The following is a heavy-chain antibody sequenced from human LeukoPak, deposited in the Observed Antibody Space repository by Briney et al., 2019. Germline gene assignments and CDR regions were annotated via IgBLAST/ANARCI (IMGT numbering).Heavy chain of an antibody. CDR2: ISGSGGST. V-gene: IGHV3-23*01. D-gene: IGHD3-3*01. CDR3: AKGEKGKRGHGITIFGVVNTLDAFDI. J-gene: IGHJ3*02. CDR1: GFTFSSYA. Sequence: GGSLRLSCAASGFTFSSYAMSWVRQAPGKGLEWVSAISGSGGSTYYADSVKGRFTISRDNSKNTLYLQMNSLRAEDTAVYYCAKGEKGKRGHGITIFGVVNTLDAFDIWGQGTMVTVSS.